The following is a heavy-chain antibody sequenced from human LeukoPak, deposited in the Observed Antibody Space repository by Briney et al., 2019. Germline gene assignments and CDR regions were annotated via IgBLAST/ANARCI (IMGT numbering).Heavy chain of an antibody. J-gene: IGHJ4*02. D-gene: IGHD1-26*01. CDR3: ATYSGNYNNFEY. V-gene: IGHV4-59*08. Sequence: PSETLSLTCSFSGGSISSYYWSWIRQPPGKWLEWIGYIYYIGSTSYNPSLKSRVTISVDTSKNQFSLKLTSVTAADTAVYYCATYSGNYNNFEYWGQGTLVTVSS. CDR2: IYYIGST. CDR1: GGSISSYY.